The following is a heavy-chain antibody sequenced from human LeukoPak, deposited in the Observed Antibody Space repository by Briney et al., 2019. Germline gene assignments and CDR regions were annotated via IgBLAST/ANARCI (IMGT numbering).Heavy chain of an antibody. CDR1: GGSFSDYY. Sequence: SETLSLTCAVYGGSFSDYYWSWIRQPPGKGLEWVGEINHSGSTNYSPALKSRVTISIDTSKNQFSLRLSSVTAADTAVYYCARKIRALPRQSKAGYSSRGGFDYWGQGTLVTVSS. J-gene: IGHJ4*02. V-gene: IGHV4-34*01. D-gene: IGHD6-13*01. CDR3: ARKIRALPRQSKAGYSSRGGFDY. CDR2: INHSGST.